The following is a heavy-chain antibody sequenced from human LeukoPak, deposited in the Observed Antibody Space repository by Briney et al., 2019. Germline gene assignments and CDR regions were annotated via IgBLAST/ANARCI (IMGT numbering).Heavy chain of an antibody. CDR3: ARGRLSYYDFWSGRYNWFDP. V-gene: IGHV4-59*12. D-gene: IGHD3-3*01. CDR1: GGSISSYY. J-gene: IGHJ5*02. CDR2: IYYSGST. Sequence: SETLSLTXTVSGGSISSYYWSWIRQPPGKGLEWIGYIYYSGSTNYNPSLKSRVTISVDTSKKQFSLKLSPVTAADTAVYYCARGRLSYYDFWSGRYNWFDPWGQGTLVTVSS.